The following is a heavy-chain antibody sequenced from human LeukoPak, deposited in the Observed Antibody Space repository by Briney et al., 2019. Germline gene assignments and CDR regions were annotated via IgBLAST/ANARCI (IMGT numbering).Heavy chain of an antibody. J-gene: IGHJ5*02. CDR2: IYYSGST. CDR3: ARGIVVVPAAGAWFDP. CDR1: GGSISSYY. V-gene: IGHV4-59*01. D-gene: IGHD2-2*01. Sequence: PSETLSLTCTVSGGSISSYYWSWIRQPPGKGLEWIGYIYYSGSTNYNPSLKSRVTISVDTSKNQFSLKLSSVTAADTAVYYCARGIVVVPAAGAWFDPWGHGTLVTVAS.